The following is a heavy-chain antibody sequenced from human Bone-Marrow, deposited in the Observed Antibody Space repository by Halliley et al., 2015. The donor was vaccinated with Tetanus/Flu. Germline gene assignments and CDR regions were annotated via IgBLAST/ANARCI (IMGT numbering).Heavy chain of an antibody. CDR3: AREAGDWDY. J-gene: IGHJ4*02. V-gene: IGHV1-18*01. CDR2: ISVYNGIT. Sequence: GLGRLGWISVYNGITKYAQKFQGRVTMTADTSTSTAYMDLRSLRSDDTAVYYCAREAGDWDYWGQGTLVTVSS. D-gene: IGHD7-27*01.